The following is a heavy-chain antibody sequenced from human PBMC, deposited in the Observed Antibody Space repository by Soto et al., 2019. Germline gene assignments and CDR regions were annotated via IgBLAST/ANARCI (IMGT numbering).Heavy chain of an antibody. D-gene: IGHD6-19*01. CDR2: IYYRGTT. V-gene: IGHV4-39*01. CDR1: SGSITSNTYY. Sequence: QLQLQESGPGLVKPSETLSLTCTVSSGSITSNTYYWGWLRQPPGRGLEWIASIYYRGTTYYKPSLKGRVTMSLDTSKNQFSLKLSSVTAADTAVYYCTGHSSGSPIDWGKGTLVTLSS. CDR3: TGHSSGSPID. J-gene: IGHJ4*02.